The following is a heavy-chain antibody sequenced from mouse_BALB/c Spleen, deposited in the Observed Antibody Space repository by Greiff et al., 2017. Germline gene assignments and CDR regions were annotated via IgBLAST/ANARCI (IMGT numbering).Heavy chain of an antibody. V-gene: IGHV1-9*01. CDR1: GYTFSSYW. Sequence: QVQLKESGAELMKPGASVKISCKATGYTFSSYWIEWVKQRPGHGLEWIGEILPGSGSTNYNEKFKGKATFTADTSSNTAYMQLSSLTSEDSAVYYCARNGNSDAMDYWGQGTSVTVSS. CDR2: ILPGSGST. J-gene: IGHJ4*01. D-gene: IGHD2-1*01. CDR3: ARNGNSDAMDY.